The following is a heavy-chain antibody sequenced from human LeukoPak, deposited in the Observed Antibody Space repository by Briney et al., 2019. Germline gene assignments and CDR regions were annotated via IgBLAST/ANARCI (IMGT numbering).Heavy chain of an antibody. Sequence: GGSLRLSCAASGFTFSSYAMHWVRQAPGKGLEWVAVISYDGSNKYYADSVKGRFTISRDNSKNTLYLQMNSLRAEDTAVYYCAKSRRFLDYFDYWGQGTLVTVSS. CDR3: AKSRRFLDYFDY. J-gene: IGHJ4*02. CDR1: GFTFSSYA. CDR2: ISYDGSNK. V-gene: IGHV3-30-3*02. D-gene: IGHD3-3*01.